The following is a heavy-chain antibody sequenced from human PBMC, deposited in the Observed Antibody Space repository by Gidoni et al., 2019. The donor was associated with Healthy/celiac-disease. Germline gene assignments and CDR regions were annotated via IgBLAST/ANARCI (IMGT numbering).Heavy chain of an antibody. V-gene: IGHV3-21*01. J-gene: IGHJ4*02. D-gene: IGHD1-20*01. CDR3: ARVPNWNDEDY. CDR2: ISSSSSYI. CDR1: GFTFSSYS. Sequence: EVQLVESGGGLVKPGGSLRPSCAASGFTFSSYSMNWVRQAPGKGLEWVSSISSSSSYIYYADSVKGRFTISRDNAKNSLYLQMNSLRAEDTAVYYCARVPNWNDEDYWGQGTLVTVSS.